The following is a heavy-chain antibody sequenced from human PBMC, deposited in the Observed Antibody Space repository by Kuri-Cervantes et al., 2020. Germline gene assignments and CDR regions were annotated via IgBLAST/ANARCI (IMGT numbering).Heavy chain of an antibody. D-gene: IGHD3-10*01. CDR1: GYTFTSYD. J-gene: IGHJ4*02. CDR2: MNPNSGNT. CDR3: ARGRSITMVQGVIRGGDY. V-gene: IGHV1-8*01. Sequence: ASVKVSCKASGYTFTSYDINWVRQATGQGLEWLGWMNPNSGNTGYAQKFQGRVTMNRNTSISTAYMELSSLRSEDTAVYYCARGRSITMVQGVIRGGDYWGQGTLVTVSS.